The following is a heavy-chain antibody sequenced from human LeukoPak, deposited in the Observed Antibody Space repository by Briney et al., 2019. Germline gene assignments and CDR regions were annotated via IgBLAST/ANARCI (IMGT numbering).Heavy chain of an antibody. D-gene: IGHD2-2*02. J-gene: IGHJ4*02. CDR3: ARMLAPATAIHGRLGVHLPY. V-gene: IGHV1-2*02. CDR2: INPNSGGT. CDR1: GYTFTDYY. Sequence: ASVKVSCKASGYTFTDYYMHWVRQAPGQGLDWMGWINPNSGGTNYAQKFQGRITMTRDTSINTAYMELTRLRSDDTAVYYCARMLAPATAIHGRLGVHLPYWGQGTLVTVSS.